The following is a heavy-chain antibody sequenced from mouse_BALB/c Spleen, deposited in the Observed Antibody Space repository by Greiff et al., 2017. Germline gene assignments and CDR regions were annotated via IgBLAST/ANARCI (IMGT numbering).Heavy chain of an antibody. Sequence: QVQLQQSGAELVRPGSSVKISCKASGYAFSSYWMNWVKQRPGQGLEWIGQIYPGDGDTNYNGKFKGKATLTADKSSSTAYMQLSSLTSEDSAVYFCARWGDGYYASFFDYGGQGTTLTVSS. D-gene: IGHD2-3*01. CDR3: ARWGDGYYASFFDY. V-gene: IGHV1-80*01. CDR2: IYPGDGDT. J-gene: IGHJ2*01. CDR1: GYAFSSYW.